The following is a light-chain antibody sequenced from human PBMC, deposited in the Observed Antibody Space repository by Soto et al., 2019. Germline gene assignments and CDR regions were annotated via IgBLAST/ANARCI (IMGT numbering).Light chain of an antibody. V-gene: IGLV3-1*01. J-gene: IGLJ1*01. CDR3: QAWDSSTVV. CDR2: QDS. CDR1: KLGDKY. Sequence: SYELTQPPSVSVSPGQTASITCSGDKLGDKYVYWYQQKPGQSPVLVIYQDSGRPSGIPERFSGSNSGNTATLTVSETQAMDEADYYCQAWDSSTVVFGTGTKVTVL.